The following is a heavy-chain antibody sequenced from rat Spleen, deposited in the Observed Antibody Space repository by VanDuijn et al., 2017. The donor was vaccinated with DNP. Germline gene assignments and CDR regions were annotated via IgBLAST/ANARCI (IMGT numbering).Heavy chain of an antibody. CDR3: ATSPGPNWFAY. Sequence: EVQLVESGGGLVQPGTSLKLSCAASGFTFSKYYMAWVRQAPKKGLEWVATISPSGSRTYYPDSVKGRFTISRDNAKSSLYLQMDSLRSEDTATYYCATSPGPNWFAYWGQGTLVTVSS. CDR2: ISPSGSRT. D-gene: IGHD1-4*01. J-gene: IGHJ3*01. CDR1: GFTFSKYY. V-gene: IGHV5-25*01.